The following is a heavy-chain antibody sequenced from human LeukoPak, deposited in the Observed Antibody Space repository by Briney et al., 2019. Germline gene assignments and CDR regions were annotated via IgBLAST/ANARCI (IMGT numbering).Heavy chain of an antibody. CDR3: ARCSRGHIVVVTAIRASDY. D-gene: IGHD2-21*02. Sequence: SETLSLTCAVYGGSFSGYYWSWIRQPPGKGLEWIGEINHSGSTNYNPSLKSRVTISVDTSKNQFSLKLSSVTAADTAVYYCARCSRGHIVVVTAIRASDYWGQGTLVTVSS. CDR1: GGSFSGYY. CDR2: INHSGST. V-gene: IGHV4-34*01. J-gene: IGHJ4*02.